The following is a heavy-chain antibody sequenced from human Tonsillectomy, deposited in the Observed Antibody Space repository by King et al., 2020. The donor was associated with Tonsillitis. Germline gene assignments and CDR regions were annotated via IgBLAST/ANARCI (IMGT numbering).Heavy chain of an antibody. CDR1: GFTFGSYG. Sequence: QLVQSGGGVVQPGRSLRLSCETSGFTFGSYGMHWVRQAPGKGLEWVATISYHGTNIHHSDTVKGRFTISRDNSKNKLYLQMNSLRVEDTAVYYCARGRQYNVEWGIDQWGQGTLVTVAS. CDR2: ISYHGTNI. CDR3: ARGRQYNVEWGIDQ. V-gene: IGHV3-33*05. J-gene: IGHJ5*02. D-gene: IGHD5-24*01.